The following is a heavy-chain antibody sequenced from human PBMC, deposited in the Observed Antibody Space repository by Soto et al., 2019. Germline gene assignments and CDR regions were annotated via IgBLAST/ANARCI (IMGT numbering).Heavy chain of an antibody. Sequence: ASVKVSCKASGYTFTSYAMHWVRQAPGQRLEWMGWINAGNGNTKYSQKFQGRVTITRDTSASTAYMELSSLRSEDTAVYYCARDRGAYDYIWGSTNWFDPWGQGTLVTVSS. CDR3: ARDRGAYDYIWGSTNWFDP. V-gene: IGHV1-3*01. D-gene: IGHD3-16*01. CDR2: INAGNGNT. J-gene: IGHJ5*02. CDR1: GYTFTSYA.